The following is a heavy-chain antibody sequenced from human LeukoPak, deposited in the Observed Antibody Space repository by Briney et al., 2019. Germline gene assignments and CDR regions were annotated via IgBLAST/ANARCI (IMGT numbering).Heavy chain of an antibody. Sequence: SVKVSCKASGGTFISYAISWARQAPGQGREWMGGIIPIFGTANYAQKFQGRVTITTDESTSTDYMEVRSLRDEDTAVYYCARDAIVGATSSFDIWGQGTMVTVSS. CDR1: GGTFISYA. V-gene: IGHV1-69*05. D-gene: IGHD1-26*01. CDR2: IIPIFGTA. J-gene: IGHJ3*02. CDR3: ARDAIVGATSSFDI.